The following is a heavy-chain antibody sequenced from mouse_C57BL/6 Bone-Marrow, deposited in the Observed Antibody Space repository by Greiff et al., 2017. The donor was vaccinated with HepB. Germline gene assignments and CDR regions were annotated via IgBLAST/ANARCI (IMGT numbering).Heavy chain of an antibody. Sequence: VQLQQSGPELVKPGASVKISCKASGYSFTGYYMNWVKQSPEKSLEWIGEINPSTGGTTYNQKFKAKATLTVDKSSSTAYMQLKGLTSEDSAVYYCARIDGYHYWGQGTLVTVSA. V-gene: IGHV1-42*01. CDR2: INPSTGGT. CDR1: GYSFTGYY. J-gene: IGHJ3*01. D-gene: IGHD2-3*01. CDR3: ARIDGYHY.